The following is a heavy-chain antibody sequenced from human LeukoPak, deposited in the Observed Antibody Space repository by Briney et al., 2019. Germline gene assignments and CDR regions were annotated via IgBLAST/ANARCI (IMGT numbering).Heavy chain of an antibody. CDR2: IIPIFGTA. J-gene: IGHJ4*02. CDR1: GGTFSSYA. V-gene: IGHV1-69*05. Sequence: SVKVSCKASGGTFSSYAISWVRQAPGQGLEWMGGIIPIFGTANYAQKFQGRVTITTDESTSTAYMELSSLRSEDTAVYYCARGPLGSSSWYFLDPYFDYWGQGTLVTVSS. D-gene: IGHD6-13*01. CDR3: ARGPLGSSSWYFLDPYFDY.